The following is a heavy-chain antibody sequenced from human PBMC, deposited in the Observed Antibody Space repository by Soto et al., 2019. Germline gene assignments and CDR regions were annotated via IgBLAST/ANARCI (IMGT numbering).Heavy chain of an antibody. D-gene: IGHD4-4*01. CDR3: ARTTGRHLDF. CDR1: YGSISVSNVF. J-gene: IGHJ4*02. Sequence: QLQLQESGPGLVKPWETLSLTCTVSYGSISVSNVFWGWVRQPPGKGLEWIGNIDYSGTAYFNPSLGTRVTFPVDTSKHQFSLTLYSVTAEDTAVYYCARTTGRHLDFWGQGILVTVSS. CDR2: IDYSGTA. V-gene: IGHV4-39*01.